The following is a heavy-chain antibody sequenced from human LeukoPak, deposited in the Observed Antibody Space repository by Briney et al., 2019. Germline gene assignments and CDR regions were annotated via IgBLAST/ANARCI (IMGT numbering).Heavy chain of an antibody. CDR2: INPNSGGT. D-gene: IGHD3-9*01. V-gene: IGHV1-2*02. Sequence: ASVKVSCKASGYTFTGYYMHWVRQAPGQGLEWMGWINPNSGGTNYAQKFQGRVTITADKSTSTAYMELSSLRSEDTAVYYCARAYYDILTGPPDLYYYMDVWGKGTTVTVSS. J-gene: IGHJ6*03. CDR1: GYTFTGYY. CDR3: ARAYYDILTGPPDLYYYMDV.